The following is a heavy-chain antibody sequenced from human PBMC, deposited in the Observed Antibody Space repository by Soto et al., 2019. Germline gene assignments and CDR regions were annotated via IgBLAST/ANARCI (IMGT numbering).Heavy chain of an antibody. CDR2: IYYSGST. J-gene: IGHJ4*02. CDR3: ARSLVITNFDY. D-gene: IGHD3-22*01. CDR1: GGSISSGGYY. V-gene: IGHV4-31*03. Sequence: SETLSLTCTVSGGSISSGGYYWSWIRQHPGKGLEWIGYIYYSGSTYYNPSLKSRVTISVDTSKNQFSLKLSSVTVADTAVYYCARSLVITNFDYWGQGTLVTVSS.